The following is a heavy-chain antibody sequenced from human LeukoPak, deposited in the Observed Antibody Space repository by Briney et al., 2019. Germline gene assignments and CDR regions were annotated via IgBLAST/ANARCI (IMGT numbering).Heavy chain of an antibody. CDR2: INPNTGDT. D-gene: IGHD3-22*01. CDR3: ARAGNYYDFRGYYYAFDI. V-gene: IGHV1-2*02. Sequence: ASVKVSCKASGYTFTDYYIHWVRQAPGQGLEWMGWINPNTGDTNYAQKFQGRVTMTRDTSISTAYMELSRLRSDDTALYYCARAGNYYDFRGYYYAFDIWGQGTMVTVSS. CDR1: GYTFTDYY. J-gene: IGHJ3*02.